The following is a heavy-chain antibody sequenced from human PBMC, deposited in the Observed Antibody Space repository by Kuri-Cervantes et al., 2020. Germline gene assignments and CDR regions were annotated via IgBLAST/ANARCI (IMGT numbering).Heavy chain of an antibody. CDR2: ISYDGSNK. CDR1: GFTFSSYA. D-gene: IGHD6-19*01. J-gene: IGHJ4*02. CDR3: AREKVAVAGRVLDY. Sequence: GGSLRLSCAASGFTFSSYAMHWVRQAPGKGLEWVAVISYDGSNKYYADSVKGRFTISRDNSKNTLYLQMNSLRAEDTAVYYCAREKVAVAGRVLDYWGQGTLVTVSS. V-gene: IGHV3-30*01.